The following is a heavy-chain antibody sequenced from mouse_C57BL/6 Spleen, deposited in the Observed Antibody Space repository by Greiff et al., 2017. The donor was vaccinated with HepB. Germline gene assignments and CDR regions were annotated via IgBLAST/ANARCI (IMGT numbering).Heavy chain of an antibody. J-gene: IGHJ3*01. CDR1: GFTFSDYG. D-gene: IGHD1-1*01. V-gene: IGHV5-17*01. Sequence: EVKVVESGGGLVKPGGSLKLSCAASGFTFSDYGMHWVRQAPEKGLEWVAYISSGSSTIYYADTVKGRFTISRDNAKNTRFLQMTRLRSEDTAMYYCARSYYGSSSWFAYWGQGTLVTVSA. CDR2: ISSGSSTI. CDR3: ARSYYGSSSWFAY.